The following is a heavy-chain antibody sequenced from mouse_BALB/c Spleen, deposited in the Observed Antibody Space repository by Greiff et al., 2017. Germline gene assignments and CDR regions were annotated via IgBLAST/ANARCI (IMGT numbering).Heavy chain of an antibody. CDR2: IYPGGGYT. CDR1: GYTFTNYW. V-gene: IGHV1-63*02. CDR3: ARTDGNYYFDY. J-gene: IGHJ2*01. D-gene: IGHD2-1*01. Sequence: QVQLKQSGAELVRPGTSVKISCKASGYTFTNYWLGWVKQSPGHGLEWIGDIYPGGGYTNYNEKFKGKATLTADTSSSTAYMQLSSLTSEDSAVYFCARTDGNYYFDYWGQGTTLTVSS.